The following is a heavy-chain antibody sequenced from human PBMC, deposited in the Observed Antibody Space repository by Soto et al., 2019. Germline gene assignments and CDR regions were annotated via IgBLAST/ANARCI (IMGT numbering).Heavy chain of an antibody. D-gene: IGHD6-19*01. CDR3: ARDTQWLAQILFDY. CDR2: IKQDGSEK. V-gene: IGHV3-7*05. J-gene: IGHJ4*02. CDR1: GFTFSSYW. Sequence: GGSLRLSCAASGFTFSSYWMSWVRQAPGKGLEWVANIKQDGSEKYYVDSVKGRFTISRDNAKNSLYLQMNSLRAEDTAVYYCARDTQWLAQILFDYWGQGTLVTVSS.